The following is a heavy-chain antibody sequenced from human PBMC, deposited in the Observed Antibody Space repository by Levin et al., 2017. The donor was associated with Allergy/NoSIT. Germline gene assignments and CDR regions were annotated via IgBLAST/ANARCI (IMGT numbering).Heavy chain of an antibody. CDR2: IYHTGTT. CDR3: ARDGAISLDY. CDR1: GDSINNNKW. V-gene: IGHV4/OR15-8*01. J-gene: IGHJ4*02. D-gene: IGHD2-2*01. Sequence: SCVVSGDSINNNKWWTWVRQPPGKGLEWIGHIYHTGTTNYNPSLNSRVTISIDKPKNQFSLNLSSVTAADTAVYYCARDGAISLDYWGLGTLVTVSS.